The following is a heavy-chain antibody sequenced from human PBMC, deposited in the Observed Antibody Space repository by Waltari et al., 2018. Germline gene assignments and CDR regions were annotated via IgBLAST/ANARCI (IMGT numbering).Heavy chain of an antibody. CDR3: ATYLGASLGTAAFDV. Sequence: QLQLQESGPGLVKPSETLSLTCSVSGGSITSNRHYWVWIRQPPGQGLEWIGTMSYSGATYSSPSLNSRVTISRDTSKNQLSLKLASMPAADTAVYFCATYLGASLGTAAFDVWGQGTMVTVSA. CDR1: GGSITSNRHY. V-gene: IGHV4-39*01. J-gene: IGHJ3*01. D-gene: IGHD1-1*01. CDR2: MSYSGAT.